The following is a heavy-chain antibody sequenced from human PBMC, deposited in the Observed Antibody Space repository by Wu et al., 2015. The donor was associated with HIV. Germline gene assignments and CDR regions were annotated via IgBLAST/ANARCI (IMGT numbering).Heavy chain of an antibody. Sequence: QVQLVQSGAELKKPGASVKVSCKASGYTFTGYYMHWVRQAPGQGLEWMGWINPNSGGTNYAQKFQGRVTMTRDTSISTAYMELRRLRSDDTAVYYCARDLGGSGWSIDYWGQGTLVTVSS. CDR1: GYTFTGYY. CDR3: ARDLGGSGWSIDY. CDR2: INPNSGGT. J-gene: IGHJ4*02. D-gene: IGHD6-19*01. V-gene: IGHV1-2*02.